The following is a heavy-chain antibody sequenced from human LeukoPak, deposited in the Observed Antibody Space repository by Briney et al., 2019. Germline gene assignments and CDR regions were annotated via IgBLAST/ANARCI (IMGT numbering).Heavy chain of an antibody. Sequence: PGGSLRLSCAVSGLTVSSNYMNWIRQAPVKGLEWVAVIYSGGGTHYADSVTGRFTISRDNSKNTLSLQMNGLRDEDTAVYFCASAVEVASVIADYWGQGALVTVSS. CDR1: GLTVSSNY. D-gene: IGHD2-21*01. J-gene: IGHJ4*02. CDR2: IYSGGGT. CDR3: ASAVEVASVIADY. V-gene: IGHV3-66*01.